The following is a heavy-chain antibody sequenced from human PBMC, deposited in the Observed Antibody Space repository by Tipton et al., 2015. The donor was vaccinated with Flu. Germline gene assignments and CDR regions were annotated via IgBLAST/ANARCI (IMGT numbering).Heavy chain of an antibody. D-gene: IGHD2-8*01. V-gene: IGHV5-51*01. CDR3: VRPAVEWYYFDY. CDR1: GHSFISYW. J-gene: IGHJ4*02. Sequence: VQLVQSGAEVKKPGESLKISCKASGHSFISYWVAWVRQMPGKGLEWMGNIYPGDSDTRYSPSFQGQVTISADKSISTAYLQWSSLKASDTAMYYCVRPAVEWYYFDYWGQGTLVTVSS. CDR2: IYPGDSDT.